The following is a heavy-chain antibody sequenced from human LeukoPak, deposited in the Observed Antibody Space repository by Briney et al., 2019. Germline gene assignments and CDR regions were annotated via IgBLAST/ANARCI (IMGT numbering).Heavy chain of an antibody. V-gene: IGHV3-23*01. CDR2: ISGSGDNT. CDR1: GFTFSSYA. CDR3: AKDRGPYYDFWSGYYYYFDY. D-gene: IGHD3-3*01. J-gene: IGHJ4*02. Sequence: GGSLRLSCAASGFTFSSYAMSWVRQPPGKGLEWVSGISGSGDNTYYADSVKGRFTISRDNSKKTLYLQMNSLRAEDTAVYYCAKDRGPYYDFWSGYYYYFDYRGQGTLVTVSS.